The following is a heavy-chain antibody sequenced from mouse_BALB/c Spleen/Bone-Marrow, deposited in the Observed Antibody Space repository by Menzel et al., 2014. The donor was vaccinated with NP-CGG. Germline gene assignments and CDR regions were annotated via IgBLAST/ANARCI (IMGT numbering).Heavy chain of an antibody. CDR3: ASLYDGYSVFVY. J-gene: IGHJ3*01. Sequence: DVMLVESGGGLVKLGGSLKLSCAASGFTFSSYYMSWVRQTPEKRLELVAAINTNGGSTYYPDTVKGRFTISRDNAKNTLCLQMSSLKSEDTALYYCASLYDGYSVFVYWGQGTLVTVSA. CDR2: INTNGGST. D-gene: IGHD2-3*01. V-gene: IGHV5-6-2*01. CDR1: GFTFSSYY.